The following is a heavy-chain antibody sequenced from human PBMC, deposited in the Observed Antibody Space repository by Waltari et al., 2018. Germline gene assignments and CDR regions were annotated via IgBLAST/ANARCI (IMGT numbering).Heavy chain of an antibody. CDR2: ISSSSSTI. CDR3: ARDGTLYSSSSRYYYYGMDV. D-gene: IGHD6-6*01. CDR1: GFTFSSYS. Sequence: EVQLVESGGGLVQPGGSLRLSCSASGFTFSSYSMNWVRQAPGKGLEWGSEISSSSSTIDYAYSGKGRITISRDNAKNSMYLQMNSLRAEDTAVDYCARDGTLYSSSSRYYYYGMDVWGQGTTVTVSS. V-gene: IGHV3-48*01. J-gene: IGHJ6*02.